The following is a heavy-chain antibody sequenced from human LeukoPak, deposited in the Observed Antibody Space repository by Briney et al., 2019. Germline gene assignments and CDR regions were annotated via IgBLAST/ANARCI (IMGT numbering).Heavy chain of an antibody. CDR1: GVSISGYY. CDR3: ARDREGTSVWPRRNYYYMDV. J-gene: IGHJ6*03. V-gene: IGHV4-4*07. Sequence: SETLSLTCTVSGVSISGYYWSWIRQPAGKGLEWIGRIYISRGTNYNPSLTSRVIMSVDTSKNQFSLQLTSVTAADTAVYYCARDREGTSVWPRRNYYYMDVRGKGTTVTISS. D-gene: IGHD6-19*01. CDR2: IYISRGT.